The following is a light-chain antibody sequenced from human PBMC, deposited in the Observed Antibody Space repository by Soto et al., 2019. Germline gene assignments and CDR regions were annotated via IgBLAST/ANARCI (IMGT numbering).Light chain of an antibody. J-gene: IGKJ2*01. CDR2: VAS. CDR3: QQAKDFPFT. V-gene: IGKV1-12*01. Sequence: DIQMTQSPSTLSTTVGDRVTITCRASQDISNWLAWYQQKPGKAPKLLIYVASNLQSGVPSRFSGSGSGTDFTLTISSLQPEDFATYYCQQAKDFPFTFGQGTKVDIK. CDR1: QDISNW.